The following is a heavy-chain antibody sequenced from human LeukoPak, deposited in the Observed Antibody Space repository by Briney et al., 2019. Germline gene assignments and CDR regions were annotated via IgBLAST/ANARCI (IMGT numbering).Heavy chain of an antibody. Sequence: GGSLRLSCAASGFTFSSYSMNWVRQAPGKGLEWVSYISSSSSTIYYADSVKGRFTISRDNAKNSLYLQMNSLRAEDTAVYYCTKETPISVAGSWGQGTLVTVSS. CDR1: GFTFSSYS. J-gene: IGHJ4*02. D-gene: IGHD6-19*01. CDR2: ISSSSSTI. V-gene: IGHV3-48*01. CDR3: TKETPISVAGS.